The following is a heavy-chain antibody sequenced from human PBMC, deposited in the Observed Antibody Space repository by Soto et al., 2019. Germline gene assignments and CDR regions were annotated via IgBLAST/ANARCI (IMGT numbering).Heavy chain of an antibody. CDR3: F. V-gene: IGHV3-23*01. CDR2: ISGGGDTT. CDR1: GFTFNNYA. Sequence: EVQLLESGGGLVQPGGSLRLSCAASGFTFNNYAMTWVRQAPGKGLEWVSAISGGGDTTSYADSVKGRFTVSRDGSKNTLYLQMSSLRAEDTALDFDFWGQGTLVTVSS. J-gene: IGHJ4*02.